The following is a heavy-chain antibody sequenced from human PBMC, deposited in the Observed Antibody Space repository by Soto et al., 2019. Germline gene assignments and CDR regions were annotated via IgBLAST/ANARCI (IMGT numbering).Heavy chain of an antibody. J-gene: IGHJ5*02. V-gene: IGHV1-18*01. CDR1: GYIFINYG. CDR2: ISGYNGNT. D-gene: IGHD2-2*01. CDR3: ARDEVPAANWLDR. Sequence: GASVKVSCKASGYIFINYGITWVRQPPGQGLEWMGWISGYNGNTKYADKLQGRVTMTTDTSTTTAYMELRSLRSDDTAVYYCARDEVPAANWLDRSGQGTPVTAPQ.